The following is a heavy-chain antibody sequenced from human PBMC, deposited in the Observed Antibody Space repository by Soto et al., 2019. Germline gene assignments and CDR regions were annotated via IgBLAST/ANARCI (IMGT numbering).Heavy chain of an antibody. Sequence: ASVKVSCKASGYTFTSYDINWVRQATGQGFEWMGWMNPNSGNTGYAQKFQGRVTMTRDTSITTAYMELSSLRAEDTAVYYCAKDRVRLGELSLLGYFDYWGQGTLVTVSS. CDR3: AKDRVRLGELSLLGYFDY. J-gene: IGHJ4*02. CDR2: MNPNSGNT. CDR1: GYTFTSYD. V-gene: IGHV1-8*01. D-gene: IGHD3-16*02.